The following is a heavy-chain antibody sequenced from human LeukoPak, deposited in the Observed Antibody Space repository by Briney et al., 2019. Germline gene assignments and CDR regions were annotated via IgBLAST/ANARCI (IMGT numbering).Heavy chain of an antibody. Sequence: GGSLRLSCAASGFTFSSYGMSWVRQAPGKGLEWVSAIGGSGGSTYYADSVKGRFTISRDNSKNTLYLQMNSLRAEDTAVYYCAKAGAYSGYGDYWGQGTLVTVSS. CDR2: IGGSGGST. CDR3: AKAGAYSGYGDY. V-gene: IGHV3-23*01. D-gene: IGHD5-12*01. J-gene: IGHJ4*02. CDR1: GFTFSSYG.